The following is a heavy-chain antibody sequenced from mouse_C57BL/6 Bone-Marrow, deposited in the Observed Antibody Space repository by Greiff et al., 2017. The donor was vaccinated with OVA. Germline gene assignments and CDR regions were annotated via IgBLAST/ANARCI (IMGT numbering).Heavy chain of an antibody. V-gene: IGHV5-6*02. D-gene: IGHD1-1*01. J-gene: IGHJ4*01. CDR1: GFTFSSYG. CDR3: ARIGPSTVVAPMDY. Sequence: EVKLEESGGDLVKPGGSLKLSCAASGFTFSSYGMSWVRQTPDKRLEWVATISCGGSYTYYPASVKVRFTIFRDNAKNTLYLQMSSLKSEDTAMYYCARIGPSTVVAPMDYWGQGTSVTVSS. CDR2: ISCGGSYT.